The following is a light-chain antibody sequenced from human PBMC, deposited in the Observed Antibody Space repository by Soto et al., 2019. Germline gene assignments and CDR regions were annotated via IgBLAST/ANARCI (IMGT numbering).Light chain of an antibody. J-gene: IGKJ1*01. CDR3: QYYDSFRT. CDR1: QSVSSIY. V-gene: IGKV3-20*01. Sequence: EIVLTQSPGTLSFSPGERATLSCRASQSVSSIYLAWYQQKPGQAPRLLIYDVSSRATGIPDRFSGSGSGTDFTLTISRLEPEDFAVYFCQYYDSFRTFGQGTKVDIK. CDR2: DVS.